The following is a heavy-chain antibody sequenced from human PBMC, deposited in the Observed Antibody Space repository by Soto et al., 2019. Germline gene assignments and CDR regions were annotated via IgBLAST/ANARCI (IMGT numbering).Heavy chain of an antibody. CDR3: AGVDIMEQWLADY. Sequence: QVQLVQSGAEVKKPGASVKVSCKASGYSFTSYGISWVRQAPGQGLEWMGWINAYNGNTNYAPKIQGRVTMTTDTSTSTAFMELRSLRSDDTAVYYCAGVDIMEQWLADYWGQGTLVTVSS. V-gene: IGHV1-18*01. D-gene: IGHD6-19*01. CDR2: INAYNGNT. J-gene: IGHJ4*02. CDR1: GYSFTSYG.